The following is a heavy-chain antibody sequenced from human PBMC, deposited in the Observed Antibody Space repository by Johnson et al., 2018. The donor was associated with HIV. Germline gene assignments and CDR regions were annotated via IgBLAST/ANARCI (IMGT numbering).Heavy chain of an antibody. CDR3: VREVQSYCGNCGGAFVI. J-gene: IGHJ3*02. V-gene: IGHV3-20*04. CDR2: INWYGGST. Sequence: VQLVESGGGVVQPGRSLRLSCAASGFTFSSYAMHWVRQAPGKGLEWVSGINWYGGSTGYADSVKGRFTISRDNAKSSLSLHMSSLRAEDTAGYFGVREVQSYCGNCGGAFVIWGQGTMVTVSS. D-gene: IGHD4-23*01. CDR1: GFTFSSYA.